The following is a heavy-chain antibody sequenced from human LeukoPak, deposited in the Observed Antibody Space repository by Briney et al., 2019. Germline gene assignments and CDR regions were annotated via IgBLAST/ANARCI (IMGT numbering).Heavy chain of an antibody. J-gene: IGHJ4*02. Sequence: EASVKVSCKASGGTFSSYAISWVRQAPGQGLEWMGGIIPIFGTANYAQKFQGRVTITADESTSTAYMELSSLRSEDTAVYYCARGYYDSSGYYTSFDYWGQGTLATVSS. CDR1: GGTFSSYA. D-gene: IGHD3-22*01. V-gene: IGHV1-69*13. CDR2: IIPIFGTA. CDR3: ARGYYDSSGYYTSFDY.